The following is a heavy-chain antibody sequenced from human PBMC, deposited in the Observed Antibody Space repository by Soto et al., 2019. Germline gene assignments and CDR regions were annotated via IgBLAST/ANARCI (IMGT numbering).Heavy chain of an antibody. J-gene: IGHJ4*02. CDR3: VRGGGGGLFEH. V-gene: IGHV3-11*06. Sequence: GGSLRLSCATSGFPFNDYYMTWIRQAPGKGLEWLSHISPKSTFRNYADSVKGRFTISRDNTESSLFLQMNSLGVDDTAVYYCVRGGGGGLFEHWGQGVLVTVSS. D-gene: IGHD2-21*01. CDR1: GFPFNDYY. CDR2: ISPKSTFR.